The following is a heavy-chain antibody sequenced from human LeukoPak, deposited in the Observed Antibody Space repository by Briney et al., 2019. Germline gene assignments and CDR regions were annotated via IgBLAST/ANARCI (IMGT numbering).Heavy chain of an antibody. CDR3: TTEGKYQLHPYDY. D-gene: IGHD2-2*01. V-gene: IGHV3-15*01. CDR1: GFTFTNAW. J-gene: IGHJ4*01. Sequence: GGALRLSCAASGFTFTNAWMSWVRQPPGKGLEWVGRIKSKIDGGTTDYAAPVKGRFSISRDDSKDTLYLQMNSLKTADTAVYYCTTEGKYQLHPYDYWGHRTMVTVSS. CDR2: IKSKIDGGTT.